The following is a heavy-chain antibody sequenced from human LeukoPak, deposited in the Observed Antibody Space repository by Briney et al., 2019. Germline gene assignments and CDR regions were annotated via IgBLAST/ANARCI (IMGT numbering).Heavy chain of an antibody. CDR3: ARHSRGTMGSGLDY. V-gene: IGHV4-59*08. D-gene: IGHD3-10*01. CDR2: IYYSGST. CDR1: GGSISSYY. Sequence: SETLSLTCTVSGGSISSYYWSWIRQPPGKGLEWIGYIYYSGSTNYNPSLKSRVTISVDTSKNQFSLKLSSVTAADTAVYYCARHSRGTMGSGLDYWGQGTLVTVSS. J-gene: IGHJ4*02.